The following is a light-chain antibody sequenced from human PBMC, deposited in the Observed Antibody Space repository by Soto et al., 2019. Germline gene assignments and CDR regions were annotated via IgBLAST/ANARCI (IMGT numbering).Light chain of an antibody. CDR1: SSNVGGNNY. CDR3: CSYAAMYTVV. V-gene: IGLV2-11*01. Sequence: QSALTQPRSVSASPGQSVTISCSGTSSNVGGNNYISWHQLNPSKATKLMIYDASKRPPGVHDCFSCSKSGNAAFLTISGLQAEDDADYCGCSYAAMYTVVFGGGTKLTVL. CDR2: DAS. J-gene: IGLJ2*01.